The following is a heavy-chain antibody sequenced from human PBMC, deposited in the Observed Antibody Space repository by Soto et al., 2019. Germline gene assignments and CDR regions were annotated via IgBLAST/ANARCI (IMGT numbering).Heavy chain of an antibody. CDR1: GFSLSNARMG. CDR3: ARKRDSSSLDY. V-gene: IGHV2-26*01. Sequence: QVTLKESGPVLVKPTETLTLTCTVSGFSLSNARMGVSWIRQPPGTALEWLAHIFSNDEKSYSTSQKSRLTIYKDTTKSQVVLTMTNKGPVDTATYYCARKRDSSSLDYWGQGTLVTVSS. CDR2: IFSNDEK. D-gene: IGHD6-13*01. J-gene: IGHJ4*02.